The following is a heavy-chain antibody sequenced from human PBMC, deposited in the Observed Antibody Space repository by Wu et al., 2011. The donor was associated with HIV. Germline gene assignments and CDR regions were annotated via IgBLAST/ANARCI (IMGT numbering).Heavy chain of an antibody. Sequence: QVQLVQSGAEVKKPGASVKVSCKASGYTFTGYYMYWVRQAPGQGLEWMGWINPNSGGTNYAQKFQGRVTMTKDTSTNTAYMDLRSLRSDDTAVYYCARENRFGGGTTYFYYMDVWGKGPRSPSP. J-gene: IGHJ6*03. CDR2: INPNSGGT. V-gene: IGHV1-2*02. CDR1: GYTFTGYY. CDR3: ARENRFGGGTTYFYYMDV. D-gene: IGHD3-10*01.